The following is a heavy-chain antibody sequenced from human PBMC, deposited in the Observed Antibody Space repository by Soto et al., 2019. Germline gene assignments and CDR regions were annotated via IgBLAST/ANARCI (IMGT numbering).Heavy chain of an antibody. J-gene: IGHJ5*02. V-gene: IGHV4-59*01. Sequence: ETLSLTCAVSGGSINTYYWSWVRQPPGKGLEWIGNIHHSGSTNYNPSLNSRVTISIDTSKNKLSLWLNSVTAADTAVYYCAKDPWNNWSGLFDPWGQGTLVTVSS. CDR2: IHHSGST. D-gene: IGHD1-1*01. CDR1: GGSINTYY. CDR3: AKDPWNNWSGLFDP.